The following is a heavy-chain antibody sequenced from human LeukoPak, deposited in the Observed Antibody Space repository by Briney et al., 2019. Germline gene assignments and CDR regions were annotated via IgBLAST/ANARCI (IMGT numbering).Heavy chain of an antibody. CDR3: ARGGAWDIVVVVAATYYFDY. CDR2: INHSGST. J-gene: IGHJ4*02. D-gene: IGHD2-15*01. Sequence: SETLSLTCAVYGGSFSGYYWSWIRQPPGKGLERIGEINHSGSTNYNPSLKSRVTISVDTSKNQFSLKLSSVTAADTAVYYCARGGAWDIVVVVAATYYFDYWGQGTLVTVSS. CDR1: GGSFSGYY. V-gene: IGHV4-34*01.